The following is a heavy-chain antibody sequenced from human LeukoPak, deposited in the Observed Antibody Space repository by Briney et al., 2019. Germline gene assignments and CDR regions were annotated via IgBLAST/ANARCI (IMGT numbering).Heavy chain of an antibody. CDR2: INHSGST. V-gene: IGHV4-34*01. CDR1: GGSFSGYY. CDR3: ARGRDTAMVEH. Sequence: SETLSLTCAVYGGSFSGYYWSWIRQPPGKGLEWIGEINHSGSTNYNPSLKSRVTISVDTSKSQFSLKLSSVTAADTAVYYCARGRDTAMVEHWGQGTLVTVSS. J-gene: IGHJ1*01. D-gene: IGHD5-18*01.